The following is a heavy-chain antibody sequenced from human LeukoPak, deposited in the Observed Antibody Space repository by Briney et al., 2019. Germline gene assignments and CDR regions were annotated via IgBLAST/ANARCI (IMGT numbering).Heavy chain of an antibody. J-gene: IGHJ6*03. V-gene: IGHV4-39*07. D-gene: IGHD3-9*01. CDR2: IYYSGST. CDR3: AREVRYFDWYYYYYYYMDV. Sequence: PSETLSLTCTVSGGSISSSSYYWGWIRQPPGKGLEWIGSIYYSGSTYYNPSLKSRVTISVDTSKNQFSLKLSSVTAADTAVYYCAREVRYFDWYYYYYYYMDVWGKGTTVTVSS. CDR1: GGSISSSSYY.